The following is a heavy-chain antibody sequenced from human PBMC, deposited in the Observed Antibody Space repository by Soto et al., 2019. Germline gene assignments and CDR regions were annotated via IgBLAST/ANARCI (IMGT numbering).Heavy chain of an antibody. V-gene: IGHV4-34*01. CDR3: ARGSISSGWYAFDI. D-gene: IGHD6-19*01. Sequence: SETLSLTCAVYGGCFRGYYWSWIRQPPGKGLEWIGEINHSGSTNYNPSLKSRVTMSVDTSKNQFSLKLSSVTAADTAVYYCARGSISSGWYAFDIGGQGTMVTVS. CDR2: INHSGST. CDR1: GGCFRGYY. J-gene: IGHJ3*02.